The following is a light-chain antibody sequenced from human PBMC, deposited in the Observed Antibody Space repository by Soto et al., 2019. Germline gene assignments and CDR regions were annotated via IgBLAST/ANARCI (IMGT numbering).Light chain of an antibody. CDR2: GAS. CDR1: QSVSSSY. Sequence: EIVLTQSPGTLCLSPGERATLSCRASQSVSSSYLAWYQQKPGQAPRLLIYGASSRATGIPARFSGSGSGTEFTLTISSLQSEDFAVYYCQQYYNWPLTFGGGTKVDIK. CDR3: QQYYNWPLT. J-gene: IGKJ4*01. V-gene: IGKV3-20*01.